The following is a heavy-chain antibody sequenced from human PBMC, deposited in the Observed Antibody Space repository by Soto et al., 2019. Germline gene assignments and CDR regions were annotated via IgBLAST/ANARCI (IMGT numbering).Heavy chain of an antibody. D-gene: IGHD3-3*01. CDR1: GYTFTSYG. CDR2: ISAYNGNT. Sequence: GASVKVSCKASGYTFTSYGISWVRQAPGQGLEWMGWISAYNGNTNYAQKLQGRVTMTTDTSTSTAYMELRSLRSDDTAVYYCARDGTYYDFWSGYYSDNWFDPWGQGTLVTSPQ. V-gene: IGHV1-18*04. CDR3: ARDGTYYDFWSGYYSDNWFDP. J-gene: IGHJ5*02.